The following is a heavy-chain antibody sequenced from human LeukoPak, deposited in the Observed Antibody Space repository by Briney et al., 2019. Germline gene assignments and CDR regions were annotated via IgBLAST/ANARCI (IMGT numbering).Heavy chain of an antibody. D-gene: IGHD2-2*01. Sequence: GGSLRLSCVASGFTFSGYAMSWVRQAPGKGLEGVSAISGSGGSTYYADSVKGRFTISRDNSKNTLFLQMNSLRAEDTAVYHCAKDTSTYATSWSDYWGQGTLVTVSS. J-gene: IGHJ4*02. CDR3: AKDTSTYATSWSDY. CDR2: ISGSGGST. CDR1: GFTFSGYA. V-gene: IGHV3-23*01.